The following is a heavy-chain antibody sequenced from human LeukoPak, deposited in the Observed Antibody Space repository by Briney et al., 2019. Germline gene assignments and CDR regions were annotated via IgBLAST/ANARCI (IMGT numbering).Heavy chain of an antibody. Sequence: GGSLRLSCAASGFTFSSCDMSWVRQAPGKGLEWVACISSDSNDVFYADSVRGRFTISRDNAKNSLYLQVNSLRAEDTAVYHCARDNSGWGYFDYWGQGTLVTVSS. CDR3: ARDNSGWGYFDY. V-gene: IGHV3-21*06. J-gene: IGHJ4*02. CDR1: GFTFSSCD. CDR2: ISSDSNDV. D-gene: IGHD6-19*01.